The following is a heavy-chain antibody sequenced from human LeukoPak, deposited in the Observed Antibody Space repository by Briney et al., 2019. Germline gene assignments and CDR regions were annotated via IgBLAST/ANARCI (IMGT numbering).Heavy chain of an antibody. Sequence: GGSLRLSCAASGFTFSSYSMNWVRQAPGKGLEWVSYISSSSSTIYYADSVKGRFTISRDNAKNSLYLQMNSLRAEDTAVYYCARDLRIASDYWGQGTLVTVSS. D-gene: IGHD6-13*01. J-gene: IGHJ4*02. CDR1: GFTFSSYS. CDR3: ARDLRIASDY. V-gene: IGHV3-48*01. CDR2: ISSSSSTI.